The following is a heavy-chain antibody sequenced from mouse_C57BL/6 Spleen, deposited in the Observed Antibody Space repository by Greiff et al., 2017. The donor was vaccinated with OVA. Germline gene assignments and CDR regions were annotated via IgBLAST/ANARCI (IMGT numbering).Heavy chain of an antibody. CDR1: GFTFSSYA. J-gene: IGHJ3*01. V-gene: IGHV5-9-1*02. CDR2: ISSGGDYI. Sequence: DVHLVESGEGLVKPGGSLKLSCAASGFTFSSYAMSWVRQTPEKRLEWVAYISSGGDYIYYADTVKGRFTISRDNARNTLYLQMSSLKSEDTAMYYCTRGGNLAWFAYWGQGTLVTVSA. CDR3: TRGGNLAWFAY.